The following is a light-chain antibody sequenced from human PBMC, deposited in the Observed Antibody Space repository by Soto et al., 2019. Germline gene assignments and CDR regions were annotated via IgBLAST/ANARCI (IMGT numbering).Light chain of an antibody. CDR3: QQYGSSGT. V-gene: IGKV3-11*01. CDR1: QSVSSY. Sequence: EIVLTQSPATLSLTPGERAILSCRASQSVSSYLAWYQQKPGQAPRLLIYDASNRATGIPARFSGSGSGTDFTLTISRLEPEDFAVYYCQQYGSSGTFGQGTKVDIK. CDR2: DAS. J-gene: IGKJ1*01.